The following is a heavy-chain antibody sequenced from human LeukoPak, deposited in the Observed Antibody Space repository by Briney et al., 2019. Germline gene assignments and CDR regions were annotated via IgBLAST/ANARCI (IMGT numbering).Heavy chain of an antibody. V-gene: IGHV3-23*01. CDR3: AKEEGYYYDSGGYYVEYFQH. D-gene: IGHD3-22*01. J-gene: IGHJ1*01. CDR2: ISGSGGTT. CDR1: GFTFNNYA. Sequence: GSLRLSCAASGFTFNNYAMSWVRQAPGKGLEWVSAISGSGGTTYYADSVKGRFTFSRDNSKNTLYLQMNSLRAEDTAVYYCAKEEGYYYDSGGYYVEYFQHWGQGTLVTVSS.